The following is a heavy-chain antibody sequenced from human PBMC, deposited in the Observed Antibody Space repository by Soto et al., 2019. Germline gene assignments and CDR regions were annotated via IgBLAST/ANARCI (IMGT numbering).Heavy chain of an antibody. CDR1: GFTFTSSA. V-gene: IGHV1-58*01. CDR3: AADGGGLLPAAIPDAFHI. D-gene: IGHD2-2*01. CDR2: IVVGSGNT. J-gene: IGHJ3*02. Sequence: GASVKVSCKASGFTFTSSAVQWVRQARGQRLEWIGWIVVGSGNTNYAQKFQERVTITRDMSTSTAYMELSSLRSEDTAVYYCAADGGGLLPAAIPDAFHIWGQGTMVTVSS.